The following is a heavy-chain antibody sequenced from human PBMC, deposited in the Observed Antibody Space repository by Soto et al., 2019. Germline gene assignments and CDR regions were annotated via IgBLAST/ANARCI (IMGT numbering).Heavy chain of an antibody. J-gene: IGHJ4*02. CDR3: ARGTLWNGYQFFDN. Sequence: HPGGSLRLSCAASGFTFSTFWMIWVRQAPGKGPEWVANIKQDGTERYYVDSVKGRFTISRDNAKNSLYLQMNSLRAEDTAVYYCARGTLWNGYQFFDNWGQGTLVTVSS. CDR1: GFTFSTFW. V-gene: IGHV3-7*01. CDR2: IKQDGTER. D-gene: IGHD3-3*01.